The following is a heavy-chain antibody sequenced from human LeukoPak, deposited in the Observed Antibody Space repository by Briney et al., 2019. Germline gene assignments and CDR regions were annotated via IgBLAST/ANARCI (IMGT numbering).Heavy chain of an antibody. CDR3: ATIQRDHAFDI. Sequence: SETLSLTCTVSGGSISSYYWSWIRQPPGKGLEWIGYIYYSGTTNYNPSLKSRVTISVDTSKNQFSLKLSSVTAADTAVYYCATIQRDHAFDIWGQGTMVTVSS. V-gene: IGHV4-59*01. D-gene: IGHD6-25*01. CDR1: GGSISSYY. J-gene: IGHJ3*02. CDR2: IYYSGTT.